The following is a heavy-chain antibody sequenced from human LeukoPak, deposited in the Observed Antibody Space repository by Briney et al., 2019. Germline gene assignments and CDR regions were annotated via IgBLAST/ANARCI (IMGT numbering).Heavy chain of an antibody. CDR2: IYRSGDT. CDR3: AKHYMGSYNNRGLDS. Sequence: SETLSLTCAVYGGSFSGYYWSWIRQPPGKGLEWIGNIYRSGDTYYNPSLKSRLSISVDTSKNQFSLKLSSVTAADTAVFYCAKHYMGSYNNRGLDSWGQGTLVTVSS. D-gene: IGHD3-10*01. CDR1: GGSFSGYY. J-gene: IGHJ4*02. V-gene: IGHV4-34*01.